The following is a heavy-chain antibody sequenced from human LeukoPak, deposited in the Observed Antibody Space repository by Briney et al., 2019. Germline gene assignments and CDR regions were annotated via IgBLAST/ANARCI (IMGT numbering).Heavy chain of an antibody. D-gene: IGHD3-10*01. CDR1: GFTFSSYA. J-gene: IGHJ4*02. CDR3: ARVPLSGGSYFDY. Sequence: SGGSLRLSCAASGFTFSSYAMHWVRQAPGKGLEWVAVISYDGSNKYYADSVKGRFTISRDNSKNTLYLQMNSLRAEDTAVYYCARVPLSGGSYFDYWGQGTLATVSS. CDR2: ISYDGSNK. V-gene: IGHV3-30-3*01.